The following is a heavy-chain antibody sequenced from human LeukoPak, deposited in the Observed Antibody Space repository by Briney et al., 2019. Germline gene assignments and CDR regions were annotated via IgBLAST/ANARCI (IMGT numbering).Heavy chain of an antibody. J-gene: IGHJ4*02. CDR3: AKSSYYDSSGYYYFDY. Sequence: GGSLRLSCAASGFTFSSYAMSWVRQAPGKGLEWVSAISGSGGSTYYADSVKGRFTISRDNSKNTLYLQVNSLRAEDTAVYYCAKSSYYDSSGYYYFDYWGQGTLVTVSS. CDR2: ISGSGGST. CDR1: GFTFSSYA. D-gene: IGHD3-22*01. V-gene: IGHV3-23*01.